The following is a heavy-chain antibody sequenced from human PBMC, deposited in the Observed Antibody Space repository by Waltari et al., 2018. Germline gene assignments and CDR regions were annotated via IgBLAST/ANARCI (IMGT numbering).Heavy chain of an antibody. V-gene: IGHV3-30*02. CDR1: GLDFKIYN. Sequence: QVQLVESGGGVVQTGESLRLSCTVSGLDFKIYNMHWIRQTPGRGFGWVAFTLFDERYKQYADSVRGRFIISRDNSKYTLYLDMYSLRPDDSAVYYCAREGLRPNTEDYRGNGAYDFWGRGTKVTVSS. J-gene: IGHJ3*01. CDR2: TLFDERYK. CDR3: AREGLRPNTEDYRGNGAYDF. D-gene: IGHD2-8*01.